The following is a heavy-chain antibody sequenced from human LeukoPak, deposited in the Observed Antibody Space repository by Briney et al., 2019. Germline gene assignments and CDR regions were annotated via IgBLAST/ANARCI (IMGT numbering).Heavy chain of an antibody. D-gene: IGHD6-13*01. Sequence: SVKVSCKASGGTFSNYAISWVRQAPGQGLEWMGGIIPIFGTANYAQKFRGRVTMTRDMSTSTVYMELSSLRSEDTAVYYCAMSIAAAADYFDYWGQGTLVTVSS. CDR2: IIPIFGTA. CDR1: GGTFSNYA. V-gene: IGHV1-69*05. CDR3: AMSIAAAADYFDY. J-gene: IGHJ4*02.